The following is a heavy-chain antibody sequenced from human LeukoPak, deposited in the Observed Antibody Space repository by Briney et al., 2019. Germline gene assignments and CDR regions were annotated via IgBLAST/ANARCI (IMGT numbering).Heavy chain of an antibody. J-gene: IGHJ4*02. V-gene: IGHV3-53*01. D-gene: IGHD6-19*01. CDR2: IYSGGST. Sequence: GGSLDFSCAAPGLTASANNITGIGRPQGKGLEWVSVIYSGGSTYYADSVKGRFTISRDNSKNTLYLQMNSLRAGDTAVYYCARDTLGIAVWGQGTLVTVSS. CDR1: GLTASANN. CDR3: ARDTLGIAV.